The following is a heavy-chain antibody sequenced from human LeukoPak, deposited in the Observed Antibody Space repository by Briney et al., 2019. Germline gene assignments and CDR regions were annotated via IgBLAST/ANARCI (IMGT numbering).Heavy chain of an antibody. CDR3: ASSPAYYYDSSGYLGNAEYFQH. J-gene: IGHJ1*01. Sequence: PSETLSLTCTVSGGSISSGGYYWSWIRQHPGKGLEWIGYIYYSGSTYYNPSLKSRVTISVDTSKNQFSLKLSSVTAADTAVYYCASSPAYYYDSSGYLGNAEYFQHWGQGTLVTVSS. CDR2: IYYSGST. CDR1: GGSISSGGYY. D-gene: IGHD3-22*01. V-gene: IGHV4-31*03.